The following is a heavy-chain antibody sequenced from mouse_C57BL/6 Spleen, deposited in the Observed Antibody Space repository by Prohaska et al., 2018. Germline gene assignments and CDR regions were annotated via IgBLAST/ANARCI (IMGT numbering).Heavy chain of an antibody. CDR1: GFTFSNYW. V-gene: IGHV6-3*01. CDR3: TGPGRSLGD. J-gene: IGHJ2*01. Sequence: EVKLEESGGGLVQPGGSMKLSCVASGFTFSNYWMYWVRQSQEKGLEWVSQIRLKYNNYATHYAESVKGRFNISRDDSKSSVYLQMNNLRAEDTGIYYCTGPGRSLGDWGQGTTLTVSS. D-gene: IGHD1-1*01. CDR2: IRLKYNNYAT.